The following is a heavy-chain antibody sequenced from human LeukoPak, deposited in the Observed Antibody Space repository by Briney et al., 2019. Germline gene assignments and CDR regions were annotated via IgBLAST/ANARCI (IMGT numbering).Heavy chain of an antibody. V-gene: IGHV1-18*01. CDR2: ISAYNGNT. J-gene: IGHJ3*02. CDR1: GYTFTSYG. D-gene: IGHD3-3*01. Sequence: ASVKVSCKASGYTFTSYGTSWVRQAPGQGLEWMGWISAYNGNTNYAQKLQGRVTMTTDTSTSTAYMELRSLRSDDTAVYYCARGVIFGVVLDAFDIWGQGTMVTVSA. CDR3: ARGVIFGVVLDAFDI.